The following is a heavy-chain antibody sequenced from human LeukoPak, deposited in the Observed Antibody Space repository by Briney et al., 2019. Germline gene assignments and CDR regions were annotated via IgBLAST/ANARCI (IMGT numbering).Heavy chain of an antibody. V-gene: IGHV1-69*13. Sequence: SVKHSCKASGGTFSSYAISWVRQAPGQGLEWMGGIIPIFGTANYAQKFQGRVTITADESTSTAYMELSSLRSEDTAVYYCARSRYYYGAAPNWFDPWGQGTLVTVSS. D-gene: IGHD3-10*01. J-gene: IGHJ5*02. CDR1: GGTFSSYA. CDR3: ARSRYYYGAAPNWFDP. CDR2: IIPIFGTA.